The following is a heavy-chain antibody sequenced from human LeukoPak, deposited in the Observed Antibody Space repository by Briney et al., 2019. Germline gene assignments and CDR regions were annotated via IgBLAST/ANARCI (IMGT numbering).Heavy chain of an antibody. D-gene: IGHD3-3*01. J-gene: IGHJ4*02. CDR3: ACANEGMVINY. V-gene: IGHV3-66*01. Sequence: PGGSLRLSCAASGFTVSSNYMSWVRQAPGKGLEWVSVIYSGGSTYYADSVKGRFTISRDNSKNTLYLQMNSLRAEDTAMYYCACANEGMVINYWGQGTLVTVSS. CDR1: GFTVSSNY. CDR2: IYSGGST.